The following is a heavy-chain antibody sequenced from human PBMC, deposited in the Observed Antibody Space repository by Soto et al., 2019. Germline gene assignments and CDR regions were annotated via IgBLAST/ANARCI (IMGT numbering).Heavy chain of an antibody. CDR1: GFTFSSYA. Sequence: GGSLRLSCAASGFTFSSYAMHWVRQAPGKGLEWVAVISYDGSNKYYADSVKGRFTISRDNSKNTLYLQMNSLRAEDTAVYYCARDSAYYDFWSGYYTQDYWGQGTLVTVSS. D-gene: IGHD3-3*01. J-gene: IGHJ4*02. CDR2: ISYDGSNK. CDR3: ARDSAYYDFWSGYYTQDY. V-gene: IGHV3-30*04.